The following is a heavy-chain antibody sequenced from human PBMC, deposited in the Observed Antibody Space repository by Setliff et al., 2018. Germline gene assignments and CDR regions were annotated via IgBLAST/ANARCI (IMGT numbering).Heavy chain of an antibody. V-gene: IGHV1-69*05. CDR3: ARERGDIVTTTSYYYYLDV. J-gene: IGHJ6*03. D-gene: IGHD5-12*01. CDR1: GGTFSNYD. CDR2: IIPIFGTT. Sequence: PSVKVSCKASGGTFSNYDISWVRQAPGQGLEWIGGIIPIFGTTNYAQRFQGRVTITTDESTSTAYMELSSLRSEDTAVYYCARERGDIVTTTSYYYYLDVWGKGTTVTVSS.